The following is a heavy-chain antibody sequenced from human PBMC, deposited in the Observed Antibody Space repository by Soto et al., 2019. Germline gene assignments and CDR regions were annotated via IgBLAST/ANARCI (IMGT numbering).Heavy chain of an antibody. D-gene: IGHD6-13*01. CDR1: GDSLTTYW. CDR3: ARKDIAGNSVDF. V-gene: IGHV5-51*01. CDR2: IYPGDSDT. Sequence: PGESLTLSCTASGDSLTTYWIGWVRQIPGKGLEWMGIIYPGDSDTRYSPSFQGQVTISADKSISTAYLQWSSLKASDSAMFYCARKDIAGNSVDFCGQGTLVTVSS. J-gene: IGHJ4*02.